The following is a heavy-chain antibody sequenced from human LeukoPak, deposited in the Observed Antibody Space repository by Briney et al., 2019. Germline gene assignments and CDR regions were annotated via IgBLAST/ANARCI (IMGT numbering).Heavy chain of an antibody. V-gene: IGHV3-49*03. CDR2: IRSKAYGGTT. CDR3: TRETMVRGVIMHDY. J-gene: IGHJ4*02. Sequence: PGGSLRLSCTASGFTFGDYAMSWLRQAPGKGLEWVGFIRSKAYGGTTEYAASVKGRFTISRDDSKSIAYLQMNSLKTEDTAVYYCTRETMVRGVIMHDYWGQGTLVTVSS. CDR1: GFTFGDYA. D-gene: IGHD3-10*01.